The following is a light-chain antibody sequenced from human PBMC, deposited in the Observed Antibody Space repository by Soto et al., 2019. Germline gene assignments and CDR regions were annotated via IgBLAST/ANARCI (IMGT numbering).Light chain of an antibody. V-gene: IGKV1-5*03. J-gene: IGKJ2*01. CDR2: KAS. CDR3: QXXXXYXXT. CDR1: QSISSW. Sequence: DIQMTQSPSTLSASVGDRVTITCRASQSISSWLAWYQQKPGKAPKLLIYKASSLESGVPSRFSGSGSGTEFXXXXSXLXPDXXXTXXXQXXXXYXXTFGQGTKLEIK.